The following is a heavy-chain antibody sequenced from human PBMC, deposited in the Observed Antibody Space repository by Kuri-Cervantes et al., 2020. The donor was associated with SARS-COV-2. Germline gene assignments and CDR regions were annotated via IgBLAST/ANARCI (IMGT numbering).Heavy chain of an antibody. J-gene: IGHJ6*02. CDR1: GFTFSNSD. D-gene: IGHD3-3*01. Sequence: GESLKISCAASGFTFSNSDMNWVHQAPGKGLEWVSGVSWNGSRTHYADSVKGRFTISRDNSKNTLYLQMNSLRAEDTAVYYCARAEKRTIFGVVNYYYYGMDVWGQGTTVTVSS. V-gene: IGHV3-35*01. CDR3: ARAEKRTIFGVVNYYYYGMDV. CDR2: VSWNGSRT.